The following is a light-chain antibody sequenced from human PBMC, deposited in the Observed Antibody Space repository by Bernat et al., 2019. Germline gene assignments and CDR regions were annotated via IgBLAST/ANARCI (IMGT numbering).Light chain of an antibody. CDR3: QVWDSSSDHVV. Sequence: SSVLTQPPSVSVALGKTARITCGGNNIVEKSVNWYQQRPGQAPVLVVHDDSDRPSGIPERFSGSNSGNIATLTISRVEVGDEADYYCQVWDSSSDHVVFGGGTELTVL. CDR2: DDS. CDR1: NIVEKS. V-gene: IGLV3-21*03. J-gene: IGLJ3*02.